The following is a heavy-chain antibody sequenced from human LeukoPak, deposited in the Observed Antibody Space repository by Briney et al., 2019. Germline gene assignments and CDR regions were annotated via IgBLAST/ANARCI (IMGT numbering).Heavy chain of an antibody. CDR1: GGTFSSYA. J-gene: IGHJ4*02. V-gene: IGHV1-69*13. D-gene: IGHD5-12*01. CDR3: ARTLIVATTREMYYFDY. Sequence: ASVKVSCKASGGTFSSYAISWVRQAPGQGLEWMGGIIPIFGTANYAQKFQGRVTITADESTSTAYMELSSLRSEDTAVYYCARTLIVATTREMYYFDYWGQGTLVTVSS. CDR2: IIPIFGTA.